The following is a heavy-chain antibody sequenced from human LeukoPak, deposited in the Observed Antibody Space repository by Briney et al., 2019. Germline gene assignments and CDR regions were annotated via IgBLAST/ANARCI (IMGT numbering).Heavy chain of an antibody. J-gene: IGHJ4*02. Sequence: ASVKVSCKASGYTFTSYYMHWVRQAPGQGLEWMGWINPNSGGTNYAQKFQGWVTMTRDTSISTAYMELSRLRSDDTAVYYCARANGSGSIPDYWGQGTLVTVSS. CDR2: INPNSGGT. D-gene: IGHD3-10*01. CDR3: ARANGSGSIPDY. CDR1: GYTFTSYY. V-gene: IGHV1-2*04.